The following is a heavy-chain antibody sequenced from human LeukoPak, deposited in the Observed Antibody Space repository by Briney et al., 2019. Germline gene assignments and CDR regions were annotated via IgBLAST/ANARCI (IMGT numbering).Heavy chain of an antibody. CDR2: IYYSGST. Sequence: SETLSLTCTVSGGSISSSSYYWGWIRQPPGKGLEWIGSIYYSGSTYYNPSLKSRVTISVDTSKNQFSPKLTPVTAADTAVYYCARPTRSGWTPFGNWGQGTLVTVSS. V-gene: IGHV4-39*01. CDR3: ARPTRSGWTPFGN. D-gene: IGHD6-19*01. CDR1: GGSISSSSYY. J-gene: IGHJ4*02.